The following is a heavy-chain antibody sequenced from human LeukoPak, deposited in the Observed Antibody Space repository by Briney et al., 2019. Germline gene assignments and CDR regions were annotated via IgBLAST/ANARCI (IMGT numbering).Heavy chain of an antibody. CDR3: ARDLPTYYDFWSGYYPTSYFDY. D-gene: IGHD3-3*01. V-gene: IGHV6-1*01. Sequence: SQTLSLTCAISGDSVSSNSAAWNWIRQSPSRGLEWLGRTYYRSKWYNDYAVSVKSRITINPDTSKNQFSLQLTSVTPEDTAVYYCARDLPTYYDFWSGYYPTSYFDYWGQGTLVTVSS. J-gene: IGHJ4*02. CDR1: GDSVSSNSAA. CDR2: TYYRSKWYN.